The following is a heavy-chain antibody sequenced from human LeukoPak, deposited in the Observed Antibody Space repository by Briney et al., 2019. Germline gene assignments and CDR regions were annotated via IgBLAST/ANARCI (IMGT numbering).Heavy chain of an antibody. CDR2: IIPIFGTA. J-gene: IGHJ3*01. CDR1: GGTFSSYA. Sequence: SVKVSCKASGGTFSSYAISWVRQAPGQGLEWMGGIIPIFGTANYAQKFQGRVTITTDESTSTAYMELSSLRSEDTAVYYCARLGGQYSNAFDLWGQGTMVSVSS. CDR3: ARLGGQYSNAFDL. V-gene: IGHV1-69*05. D-gene: IGHD2-15*01.